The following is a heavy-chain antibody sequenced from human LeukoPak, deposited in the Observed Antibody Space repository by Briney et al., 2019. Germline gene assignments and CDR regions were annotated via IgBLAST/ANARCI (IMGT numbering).Heavy chain of an antibody. V-gene: IGHV4-59*01. CDR1: GGSISGYY. CDR2: IYYSGTT. CDR3: ARSNWEKTGGGFDV. Sequence: SETLSLTCSVSGGSISGYYWSYIRQTPEKGLEWIGNIYYSGTTYYNPSLESRLTMSVDTSKNQFSLKLTSVTAADTALYYCARSNWEKTGGGFDVWGQGTMVTVSS. J-gene: IGHJ3*01. D-gene: IGHD1-14*01.